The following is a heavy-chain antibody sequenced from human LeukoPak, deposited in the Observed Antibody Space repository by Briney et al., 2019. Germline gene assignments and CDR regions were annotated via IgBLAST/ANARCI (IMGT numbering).Heavy chain of an antibody. CDR1: GFTFSSYG. V-gene: IGHV3-30*18. Sequence: GRSLRLSCAASGFTFSSYGMHWVRQAPGKGLEWVAVISYDGSNKYYADSVKGRFTISRDNSKNTLYLQMNSLRAEDTAVYYCAKDGAGFFDYWGQGTLVTASS. D-gene: IGHD3-16*01. CDR3: AKDGAGFFDY. J-gene: IGHJ4*02. CDR2: ISYDGSNK.